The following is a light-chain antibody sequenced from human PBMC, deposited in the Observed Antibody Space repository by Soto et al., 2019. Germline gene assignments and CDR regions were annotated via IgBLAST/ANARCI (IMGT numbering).Light chain of an antibody. J-gene: IGKJ1*01. V-gene: IGKV1-5*01. CDR3: QQYDTYAWT. CDR2: DAS. CDR1: QSIGRW. Sequence: DVQMTQSPSTLSASVGDRVTITCRASQSIGRWLAWYQQKPGNAPKLLVYDASTLERGVSSRFSGSGSGTEFTLTIRRLQADDFATYYCQQYDTYAWTFGQGTKV.